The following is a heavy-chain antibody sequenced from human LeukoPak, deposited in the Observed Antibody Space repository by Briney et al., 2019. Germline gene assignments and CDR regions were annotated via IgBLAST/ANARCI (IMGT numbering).Heavy chain of an antibody. J-gene: IGHJ6*03. CDR3: ARAGGSYIDYYYYYLDV. CDR1: GGSINSGSYY. V-gene: IGHV4-61*02. Sequence: SETLSLTCTVSGGSINSGSYYWSWIRQPAGKGLEWIGRIYTSGSTNYNLSLKSRVTISVDTSKNQFSLKLTSVTAADTVVYYCARAGGSYIDYYYYYLDVWGKGTTVTVSS. D-gene: IGHD3-10*01. CDR2: IYTSGST.